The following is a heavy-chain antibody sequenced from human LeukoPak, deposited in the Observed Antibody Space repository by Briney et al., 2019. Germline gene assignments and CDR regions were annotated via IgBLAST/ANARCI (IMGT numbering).Heavy chain of an antibody. J-gene: IGHJ4*02. D-gene: IGHD6-13*01. V-gene: IGHV4-30-4*08. CDR3: ARARAYSSSWYYLDY. Sequence: PSQTLSLTCTVSGGSISSGDYYWSWIRQPPGKGLEWIGHIYHSGITYYNPSLKSRVTFLVDTSKNQFSLKVNSVTAADTAVYHCARARAYSSSWYYLDYWGQGTLVTVSS. CDR1: GGSISSGDYY. CDR2: IYHSGIT.